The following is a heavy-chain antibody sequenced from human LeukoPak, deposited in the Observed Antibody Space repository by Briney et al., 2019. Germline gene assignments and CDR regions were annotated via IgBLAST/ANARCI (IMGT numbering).Heavy chain of an antibody. Sequence: SETLSLTCTVSGGSISSSSYYWGWIRQPPGKGLEWIGSIYYSGSTYYNPSLKSRVTISVDTSKNQFSLKLSSVTAADTAVYYCARGITMVRGPSNWFDPWGQGTLVTVSS. CDR2: IYYSGST. CDR1: GGSISSSSYY. D-gene: IGHD3-10*01. V-gene: IGHV4-39*01. J-gene: IGHJ5*02. CDR3: ARGITMVRGPSNWFDP.